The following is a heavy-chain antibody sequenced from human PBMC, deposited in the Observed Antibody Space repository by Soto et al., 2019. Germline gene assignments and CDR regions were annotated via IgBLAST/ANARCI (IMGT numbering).Heavy chain of an antibody. D-gene: IGHD2-2*01. Sequence: SLKISCKGSGYSFTNYWISWVRQMPGKGLEWMGQIDPSDSYTTYSPSFQGHVTISVDKSITTAYLQWSSLKASDTAMYYCARRHCSSSSCYRRYGMDVWGQGTTVTVSS. CDR2: IDPSDSYT. J-gene: IGHJ6*02. V-gene: IGHV5-10-1*01. CDR1: GYSFTNYW. CDR3: ARRHCSSSSCYRRYGMDV.